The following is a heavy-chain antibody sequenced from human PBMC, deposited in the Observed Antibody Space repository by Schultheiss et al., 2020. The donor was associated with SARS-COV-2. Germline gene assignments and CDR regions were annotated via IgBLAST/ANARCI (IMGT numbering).Heavy chain of an antibody. D-gene: IGHD6-13*01. CDR2: ISYDGSNK. Sequence: GGSLRLSCAASGFTFSSYGMHWVRQAPGKGLEWVSVISYDGSNKYYADSVKGRFTISRDNSKNTLYLQMNSLRAEDTAVYYCAKIAAAGRDGVDYWGQGTLVTAPQ. CDR1: GFTFSSYG. J-gene: IGHJ4*02. V-gene: IGHV3-30*18. CDR3: AKIAAAGRDGVDY.